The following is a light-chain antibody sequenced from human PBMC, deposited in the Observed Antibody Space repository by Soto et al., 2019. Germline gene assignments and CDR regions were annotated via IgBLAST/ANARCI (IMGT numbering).Light chain of an antibody. V-gene: IGKV3-15*01. CDR3: QQYSAWPLT. Sequence: EIVMTQSPATLSVSPGEKATISCRANQSLNNNLAWYQQKPGQGPRLLIYFASTRATGIPARFSGSGSGTEFSLTISSLQSEDFASYYCQQYSAWPLTFGGGTKVETK. CDR1: QSLNNN. J-gene: IGKJ4*01. CDR2: FAS.